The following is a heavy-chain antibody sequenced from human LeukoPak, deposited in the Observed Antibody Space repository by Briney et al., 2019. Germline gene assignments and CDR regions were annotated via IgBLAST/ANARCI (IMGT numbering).Heavy chain of an antibody. CDR3: GKSEVTIPDSH. D-gene: IGHD2-21*02. CDR1: GFTFSSYS. J-gene: IGHJ4*02. CDR2: ISSSSSTI. V-gene: IGHV3-48*04. Sequence: GGSLRLSCAASGFTFSSYSMNWVRQAPGKGLEWVSYISSSSSTIYYADSVKGRFTISRDNAKNSLYLQMNSLRVEDTAVYYCGKSEVTIPDSHWGQGTPVTVSS.